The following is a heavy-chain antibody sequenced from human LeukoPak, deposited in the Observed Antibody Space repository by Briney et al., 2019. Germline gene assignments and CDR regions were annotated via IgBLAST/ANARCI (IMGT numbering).Heavy chain of an antibody. Sequence: GGSLRLSFAASGFTFNSYSMNWVRQAPGKGLEWVASINIISSYIYYADSVKGRFTISRDNAKNSLYLQMNSLRAEDTAVYYCANYYYDSSDYWGQGTMVSVSS. V-gene: IGHV3-21*01. CDR2: INIISSYI. CDR1: GFTFNSYS. J-gene: IGHJ4*02. CDR3: ANYYYDSSDY. D-gene: IGHD3-22*01.